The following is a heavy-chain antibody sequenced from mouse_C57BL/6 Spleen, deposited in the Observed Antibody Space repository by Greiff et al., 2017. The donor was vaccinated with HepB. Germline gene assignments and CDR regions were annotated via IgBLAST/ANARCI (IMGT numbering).Heavy chain of an antibody. V-gene: IGHV2-6*03. J-gene: IGHJ2*01. CDR3: ARGGLDY. Sequence: VLLGESGPGLVAPSQALSIPCPVSGFSLTTYGVHWVRQPPGKGLEWLVVIWSDGSTTYNSALKSRLSISKDNSKSQVFLKMNSLQTDDTAMYYCARGGLDYWGQGTTLTVSS. CDR2: IWSDGST. CDR1: GFSLTTYG.